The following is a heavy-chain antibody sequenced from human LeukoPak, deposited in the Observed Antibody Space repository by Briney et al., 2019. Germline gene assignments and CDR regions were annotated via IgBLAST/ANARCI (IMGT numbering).Heavy chain of an antibody. CDR3: ASLYYDSGSYSRDY. V-gene: IGHV4-59*10. D-gene: IGHD3-22*01. J-gene: IGHJ4*02. CDR1: GGSFSGYY. Sequence: SETLSLTCAVYGGSFSGYYWSWIRQPAGKGLEWIGRIYISGSTNYNPSLKSRVTMSLDTSKNQLSLKLSSVTAADTAVYYCASLYYDSGSYSRDYWGQGTLVTVSS. CDR2: IYISGST.